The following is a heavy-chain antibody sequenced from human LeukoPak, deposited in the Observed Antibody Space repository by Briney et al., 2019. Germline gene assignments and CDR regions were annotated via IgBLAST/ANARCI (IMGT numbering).Heavy chain of an antibody. J-gene: IGHJ6*02. V-gene: IGHV1-2*02. Sequence: ASVKVSCKASGYTFTGYYMHWVRQAPGQGLEWMGWINPNSGGTNYAQKFQGRVTMTRDTSISTAYMELSRLRSDDTAVYYCASAGIAAASPQYYYYGMDVWGQGTTVTVSS. CDR3: ASAGIAAASPQYYYYGMDV. D-gene: IGHD6-13*01. CDR2: INPNSGGT. CDR1: GYTFTGYY.